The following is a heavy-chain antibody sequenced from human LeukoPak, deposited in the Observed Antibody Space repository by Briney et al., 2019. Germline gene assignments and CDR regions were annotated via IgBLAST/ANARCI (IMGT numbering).Heavy chain of an antibody. J-gene: IGHJ2*01. D-gene: IGHD7-27*01. CDR3: ARHWGSGWYFDL. V-gene: IGHV4-59*01. Sequence: SETLSLTCAVSGGSISNYYCSWIRQPPGKGLEWLGYIHYSGYTNYNPSLKSRVTISVDTSKNQFSLNLSSVTAADTAVYYCARHWGSGWYFDLWGRGTLVTVSS. CDR1: GGSISNYY. CDR2: IHYSGYT.